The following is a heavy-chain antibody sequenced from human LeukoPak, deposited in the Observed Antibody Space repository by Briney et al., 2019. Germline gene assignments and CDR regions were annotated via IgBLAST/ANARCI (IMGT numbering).Heavy chain of an antibody. J-gene: IGHJ4*02. Sequence: GESLKISCKGSGYSFTSYWIGWVRQMPGKGLEWMGIIYPGDSDTRYSPSFQGQVTISANKSISTAYLQWSSLKASDTAMYYCARPTNYYDSSGFVGPLFDYWGQGTLVTVSS. CDR2: IYPGDSDT. V-gene: IGHV5-51*01. CDR1: GYSFTSYW. D-gene: IGHD3-22*01. CDR3: ARPTNYYDSSGFVGPLFDY.